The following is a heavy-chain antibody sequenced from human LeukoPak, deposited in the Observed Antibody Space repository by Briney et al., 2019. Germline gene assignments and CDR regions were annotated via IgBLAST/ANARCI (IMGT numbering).Heavy chain of an antibody. CDR1: GFTFSDYY. J-gene: IGHJ6*04. CDR3: VRSAASSSRDYYYGMDV. Sequence: PGGSLRLSCAASGFTFSDYYMSWIRQAPGKGLEWLSSINAGANYKNYPDSVKGRFTISRDNARRSLYLQMNSLRAEDTAVYYCVRSAASSSRDYYYGMDVWGKGTTVTVSS. D-gene: IGHD6-13*01. V-gene: IGHV3-11*06. CDR2: INAGANYK.